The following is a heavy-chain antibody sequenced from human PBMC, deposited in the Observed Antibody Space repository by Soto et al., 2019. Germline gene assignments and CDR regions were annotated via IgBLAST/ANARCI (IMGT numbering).Heavy chain of an antibody. V-gene: IGHV2-70*04. CDR1: GFSLSGTGMR. Sequence: SGPTLVNPTQTLTLTCTVSGFSLSGTGMRVTWIRQPPGKALEWLARIDWEDTKLYSSSLKTRPTISRDTSKNQVVLTMTSMDPADTGTYYCARAFYGMYVWGQGTTVTVSS. CDR3: ARAFYGMYV. J-gene: IGHJ6*02. CDR2: IDWEDTK.